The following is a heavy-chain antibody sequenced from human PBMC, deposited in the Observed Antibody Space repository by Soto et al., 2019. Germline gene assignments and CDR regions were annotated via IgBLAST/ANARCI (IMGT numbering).Heavy chain of an antibody. CDR3: ARVAY. CDR1: GFTFSRYS. CDR2: ISSGGNTK. V-gene: IGHV3-21*06. J-gene: IGHJ4*02. Sequence: EVQLVESGGGLVKPGGSLRLSCVASGFTFSRYSINWFRQAPGKGLEWVSSISSGGNTKSYANSVKGRFTISRDNAKNSLYLEMNSLRPEDTAVHYCARVAYWGQGTLVTVSS.